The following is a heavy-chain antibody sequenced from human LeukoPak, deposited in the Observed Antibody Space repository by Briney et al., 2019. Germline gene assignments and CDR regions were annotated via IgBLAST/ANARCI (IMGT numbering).Heavy chain of an antibody. CDR1: GFTFSNYW. J-gene: IGHJ4*02. V-gene: IGHV3-7*01. CDR3: AVRRGDY. Sequence: GGSLRLSCAACGFTFSNYWMRWVRQAPGKGLEWVANINQDGSDKYYVDSVKGRFTVSRDNAQNSLYLQMDSLRADDTAIYYCAVRRGDYWGQGTLVTVSS. CDR2: INQDGSDK.